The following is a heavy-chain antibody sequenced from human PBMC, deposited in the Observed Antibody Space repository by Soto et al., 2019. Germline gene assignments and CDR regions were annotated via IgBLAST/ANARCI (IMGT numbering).Heavy chain of an antibody. CDR3: ARDLVVGQQLVQYYYYGMDV. CDR2: IWYDGSNK. Sequence: GGSLRLSCAASGFTFSSYGMHWVRQAPGKGLEWVAVIWYDGSNKYYADSVKGRFTISRDNSKNTLYLQMNSLRAEDTAVYYCARDLVVGQQLVQYYYYGMDVWGXGT. J-gene: IGHJ6*02. CDR1: GFTFSSYG. V-gene: IGHV3-33*01. D-gene: IGHD6-13*01.